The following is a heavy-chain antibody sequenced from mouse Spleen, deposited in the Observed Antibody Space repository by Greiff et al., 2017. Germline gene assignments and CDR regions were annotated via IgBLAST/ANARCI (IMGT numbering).Heavy chain of an antibody. Sequence: VQLQQSGAELARPGASVKLSCKASGYTFTSYWMQWVKQRPGQGLEWIGAIYPGDGDTRYTQKFKGKATLTADKSSSTAYMQLSSLASEDSAVYYCARERMIRAYFDVWGAGTTVTVSS. CDR2: IYPGDGDT. D-gene: IGHD2-4*01. CDR3: ARERMIRAYFDV. V-gene: IGHV1-87*01. CDR1: GYTFTSYW. J-gene: IGHJ1*01.